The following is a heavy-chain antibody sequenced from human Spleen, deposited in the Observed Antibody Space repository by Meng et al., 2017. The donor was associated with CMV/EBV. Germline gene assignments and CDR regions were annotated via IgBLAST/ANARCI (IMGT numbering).Heavy chain of an antibody. CDR1: GYTFTSYG. V-gene: IGHV1-18*01. J-gene: IGHJ3*02. CDR3: ARDLVGYDAFDI. Sequence: ASVKVSCKASGYTFTSYGISWVRQAPGQGLEWMGRINPDGGTTTYSQKFQGGVTLTSDTPTNTVYMELSRLRYEDTAVYYCARDLVGYDAFDIWGQGTMVTVSS. CDR2: INPDGGTT. D-gene: IGHD3-22*01.